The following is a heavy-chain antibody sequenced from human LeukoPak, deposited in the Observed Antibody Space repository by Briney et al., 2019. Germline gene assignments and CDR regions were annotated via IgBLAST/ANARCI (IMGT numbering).Heavy chain of an antibody. J-gene: IGHJ6*03. V-gene: IGHV4-30-2*01. D-gene: IGHD2/OR15-2a*01. CDR3: ARDIVIGRYYYMDV. CDR2: IYHSGST. Sequence: SETLSLTCTVSGGSISSGGYYWSWIRQPPGKGLEWIGYIYHSGSTYYNPSLKSRVTISVDRSKNQFSLKLSSVTAADTAVYYCARDIVIGRYYYMDVWGKGTTVTVSS. CDR1: GGSISSGGYY.